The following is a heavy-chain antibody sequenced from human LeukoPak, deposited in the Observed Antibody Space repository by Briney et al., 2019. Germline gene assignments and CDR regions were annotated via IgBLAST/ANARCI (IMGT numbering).Heavy chain of an antibody. CDR1: GFTFSTYV. D-gene: IGHD6-13*01. CDR2: LSTSGSTI. Sequence: GSLRLSCAASGFTFSTYVMNWVRQAPGKGLEWVSYLSTSGSTIYYADSVKGRFTISRDNSKNTLYLQMNSLRTEDTAVYYCVRAAAKGLNLYFDSWGQGTLVTASS. CDR3: VRAAAKGLNLYFDS. J-gene: IGHJ4*02. V-gene: IGHV3-48*01.